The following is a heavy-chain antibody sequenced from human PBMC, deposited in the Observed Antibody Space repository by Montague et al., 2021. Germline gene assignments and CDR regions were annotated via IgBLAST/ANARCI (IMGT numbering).Heavy chain of an antibody. CDR3: ARDREAAPFDY. Sequence: SETLSLTCTVSGYSISSGYYWGWIRQPPGKGLEWIGSIFHSGSTYYNPSLKSRVTISVDTSKNQFSLKLTSVTAADTALYYCARDREAAPFDYWGQGTLVTVS. V-gene: IGHV4-38-2*02. CDR1: GYSISSGYY. J-gene: IGHJ4*02. D-gene: IGHD2-15*01. CDR2: IFHSGST.